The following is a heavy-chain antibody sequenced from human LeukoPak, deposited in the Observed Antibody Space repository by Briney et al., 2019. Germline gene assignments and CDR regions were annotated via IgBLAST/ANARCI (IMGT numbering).Heavy chain of an antibody. CDR1: RFTLRNYW. CDR2: IKQDGSET. CDR3: ARQRGSGCLDY. J-gene: IGHJ4*02. V-gene: IGHV3-7*01. Sequence: GGSLRLSCAASRFTLRNYWMSWVRQAPGKGLEWVANIKQDGSETYYVDSVKGRFTISRDNAKNSLSLQMNSLRAEDTAVYYCARQRGSGCLDYWGQGTLVTVSS. D-gene: IGHD6-19*01.